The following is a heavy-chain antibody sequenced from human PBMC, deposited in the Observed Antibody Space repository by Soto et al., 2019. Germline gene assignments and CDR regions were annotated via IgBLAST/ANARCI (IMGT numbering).Heavy chain of an antibody. D-gene: IGHD2-15*01. Sequence: ASVKVSCKASGYIFTAYSMHWVRQAPGQGLEWMGVVNPSGGSTNYAQKFQGRITMTRDTSTSTVYMDLSSLTSEDTAVYYCAREENCSDGICYSEYFRRWGQGTLVTVSS. CDR3: AREENCSDGICYSEYFRR. CDR2: VNPSGGST. V-gene: IGHV1-46*01. CDR1: GYIFTAYS. J-gene: IGHJ1*01.